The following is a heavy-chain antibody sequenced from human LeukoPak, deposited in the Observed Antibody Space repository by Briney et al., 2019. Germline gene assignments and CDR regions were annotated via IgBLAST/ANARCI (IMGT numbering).Heavy chain of an antibody. CDR2: ISGSGGST. Sequence: HPGGSLRLSCAASGFTFSSYAMSWVRQAPGKGLEWVSAISGSGGSTYYADSVKGRFTISRDNSKNTLYLQMNSLRAEDTAVYYCAKDLFPLIYGDYGAFDIWGQGTMVTVSS. V-gene: IGHV3-23*01. CDR1: GFTFSSYA. D-gene: IGHD4-17*01. CDR3: AKDLFPLIYGDYGAFDI. J-gene: IGHJ3*02.